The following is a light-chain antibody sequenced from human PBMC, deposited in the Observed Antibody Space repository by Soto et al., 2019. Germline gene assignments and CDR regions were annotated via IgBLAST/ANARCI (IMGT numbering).Light chain of an antibody. CDR3: SSYAGSNAILYV. Sequence: QSALTQPPSASGSPGQSVTISCTGTNSDVGGYNYVSWYQQHPGKAPKLMIYEVSKRPSGVPDRFSGSKSGNTASLTVSGLQAEDEADYYCSSYAGSNAILYVFGTGTKLTVL. CDR1: NSDVGGYNY. CDR2: EVS. V-gene: IGLV2-8*01. J-gene: IGLJ1*01.